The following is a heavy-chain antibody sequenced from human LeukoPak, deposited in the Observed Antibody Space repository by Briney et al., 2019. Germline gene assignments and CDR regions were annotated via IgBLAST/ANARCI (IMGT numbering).Heavy chain of an antibody. CDR1: GGSISSGSYY. CDR2: IYTSGST. J-gene: IGHJ4*02. Sequence: SETLSLTCTVSGGSISSGSYYWSWIRQPAGKGLEWIGRIYTSGSTNYNPSLKSRVTISVDTSKNQFSLKLSSVTAADTAVYYCASEGVLAPSDWGQGTLVTVSS. CDR3: ASEGVLAPSD. D-gene: IGHD3-3*02. V-gene: IGHV4-61*02.